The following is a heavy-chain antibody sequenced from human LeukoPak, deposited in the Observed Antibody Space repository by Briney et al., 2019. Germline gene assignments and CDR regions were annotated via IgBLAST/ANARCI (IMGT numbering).Heavy chain of an antibody. Sequence: PSETLSLTCSVSGASISRSTYYWGWIRQPPGKGLEWIGSVFRTGTAYYNPSLRSRVTVSVDTSKNQFSLKLTSVTAADTAVYYCARAKPITMIDYWGQGTLVTVSS. D-gene: IGHD3-22*01. CDR1: GASISRSTYY. CDR3: ARAKPITMIDY. J-gene: IGHJ4*02. CDR2: VFRTGTA. V-gene: IGHV4-39*01.